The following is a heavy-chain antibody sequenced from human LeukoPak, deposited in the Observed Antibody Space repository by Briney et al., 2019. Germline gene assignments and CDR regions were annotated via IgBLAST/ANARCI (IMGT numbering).Heavy chain of an antibody. J-gene: IGHJ5*02. V-gene: IGHV6-1*01. CDR2: TYYRSKWYN. CDR1: GDSVSSNSAA. Sequence: SQTLLLTCAISGDSVSSNSAAWNWIRQSPSRGLEWLGRTYYRSKWYNDYAASVKSRITINPDTSKNQFSLQLNSVTPEDTAVYYCARDKRGYYYGSGLNWFDPWGQGTLVTVSS. CDR3: ARDKRGYYYGSGLNWFDP. D-gene: IGHD3-10*01.